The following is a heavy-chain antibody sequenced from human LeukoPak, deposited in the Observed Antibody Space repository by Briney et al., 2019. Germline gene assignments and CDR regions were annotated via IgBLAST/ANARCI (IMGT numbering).Heavy chain of an antibody. D-gene: IGHD6-13*01. CDR1: GFTFSNYA. Sequence: GGSLRLSCAASGFTFSNYAVNWVRQAPGKGLEWVSGITAGGGTTFYADSVKGRFTISRDNSKNTLYLQMNSLRAEDTAVYYCAKDASWCDSSRSLDCWGQGTLVTVSS. CDR2: ITAGGGTT. V-gene: IGHV3-23*01. J-gene: IGHJ4*02. CDR3: AKDASWCDSSRSLDC.